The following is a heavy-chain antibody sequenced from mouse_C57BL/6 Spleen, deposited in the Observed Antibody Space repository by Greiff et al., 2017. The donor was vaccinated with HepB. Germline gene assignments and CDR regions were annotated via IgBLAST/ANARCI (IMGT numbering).Heavy chain of an antibody. CDR2: ISYDGSN. Sequence: EVQVVESGPGLVKPSQSLSLTCSVTGYSITSGYYWNWIRQFPGNKLEWMGYISYDGSNNYNPSLKNRISITRDTSKNQFFLKLNSVTTEDTATYYCARGGSYGSSIYFDYWGQGTTLTVSS. CDR3: ARGGSYGSSIYFDY. CDR1: GYSITSGYY. V-gene: IGHV3-6*01. J-gene: IGHJ2*01. D-gene: IGHD1-1*01.